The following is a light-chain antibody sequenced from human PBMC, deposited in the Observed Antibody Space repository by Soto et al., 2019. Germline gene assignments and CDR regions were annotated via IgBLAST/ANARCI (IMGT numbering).Light chain of an antibody. CDR2: KAS. V-gene: IGKV1-5*03. CDR3: QQYNSYT. Sequence: DIQMTQSTSSLSASVGDRVTITCRASQSISSWLAWYQQKPGKAPKLLIYKASSLESGVPSRFSGSGSGTEFTLTFSSLQPDDFATYYCQQYNSYTFGQGTKVDIK. J-gene: IGKJ1*01. CDR1: QSISSW.